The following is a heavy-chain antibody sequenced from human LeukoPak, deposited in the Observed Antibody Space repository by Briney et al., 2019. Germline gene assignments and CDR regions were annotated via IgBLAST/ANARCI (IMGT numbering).Heavy chain of an antibody. D-gene: IGHD3-3*01. CDR2: INWNGGST. J-gene: IGHJ4*02. Sequence: PGGSLRLSCAASGFTFDDYGMSWVSQAPGKGLEWVSGINWNGGSTGYADSVKGRFTISRDNAKNTLYLQMNSLRAEDTAVYYCARSVLRFGPVGYWGQGTLVTVSS. V-gene: IGHV3-20*04. CDR1: GFTFDDYG. CDR3: ARSVLRFGPVGY.